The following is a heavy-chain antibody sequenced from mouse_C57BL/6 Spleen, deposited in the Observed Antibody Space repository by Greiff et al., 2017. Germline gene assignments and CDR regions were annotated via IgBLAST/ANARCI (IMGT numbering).Heavy chain of an antibody. CDR2: IYPRSGNT. D-gene: IGHD2-10*02. CDR1: GYTFTSYG. V-gene: IGHV1-81*01. CDR3: ARRRDSIPTGYFDV. Sequence: QVQLQQSGAELARPGASVKLSCKASGYTFTSYGISWVKQRTGQGLEWIGEIYPRSGNTYYNEKFKGKATLTADKSSSTAYMELRSLTSEDSAVYFCARRRDSIPTGYFDVWGTGTTVTVSS. J-gene: IGHJ1*03.